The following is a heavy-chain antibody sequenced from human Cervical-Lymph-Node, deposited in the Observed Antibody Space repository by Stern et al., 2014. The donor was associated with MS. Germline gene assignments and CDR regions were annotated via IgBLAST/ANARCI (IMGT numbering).Heavy chain of an antibody. V-gene: IGHV1-58*01. CDR3: AAEPMYYSDSVGAFDI. Sequence: MQLVESGPEVKKPGTSVKVSCKASGFNFTSSAVQWVRQARGQRIEWIGWVVVGRGNTNYAQKIQARVTITRDISTSTAYMELSSLRSEDTAVYYCAAEPMYYSDSVGAFDIWGQGTMVTVSS. D-gene: IGHD3-22*01. J-gene: IGHJ3*02. CDR2: VVVGRGNT. CDR1: GFNFTSSA.